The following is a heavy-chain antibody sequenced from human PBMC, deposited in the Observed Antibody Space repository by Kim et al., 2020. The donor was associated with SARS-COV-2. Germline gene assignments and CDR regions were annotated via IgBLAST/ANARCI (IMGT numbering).Heavy chain of an antibody. V-gene: IGHV1-69*13. CDR1: GGTFSSYA. CDR2: IIPIFGTA. CDR3: AGPPRARSRCSGGSCYSGYYYYGMDV. Sequence: SVKVSCKASGGTFSSYAISWVRQAPGQGLEWMGGIIPIFGTANYAQKFQGRVTITADESTSTAYMELSSLRSEDTAVYYCAGPPRARSRCSGGSCYSGYYYYGMDVWGQGTTVTVSS. J-gene: IGHJ6*02. D-gene: IGHD2-15*01.